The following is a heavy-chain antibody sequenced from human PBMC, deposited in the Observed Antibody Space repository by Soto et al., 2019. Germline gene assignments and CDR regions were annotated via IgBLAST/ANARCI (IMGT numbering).Heavy chain of an antibody. J-gene: IGHJ6*02. Sequence: QVQLVESGGGVVQPGRSLRLSCAASGFTFSCYGMHWVRQAPGKGLEWVAVISYDGSNKYYADSVKGRFTISRDNSKNTLYLQMNSLRAEDTAVYYCAKEEGYYGMDVWGQGTTVTVSS. CDR3: AKEEGYYGMDV. V-gene: IGHV3-30*18. CDR1: GFTFSCYG. CDR2: ISYDGSNK.